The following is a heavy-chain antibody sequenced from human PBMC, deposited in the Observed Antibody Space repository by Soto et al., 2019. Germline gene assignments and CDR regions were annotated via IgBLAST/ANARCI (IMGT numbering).Heavy chain of an antibody. D-gene: IGHD3-16*01. J-gene: IGHJ4*02. CDR2: INWKSDI. V-gene: IGHV3-9*01. Sequence: QPGGSLRLSCAVSGFTFDDNAMHWVRQAPEKGLEWVSGINWKSDIGYADSVKDRFTISRDNAENSLYLQMNSLRAEDTALYYCAISQDRGGRTTFIYWGQGTQVTVSS. CDR3: AISQDRGGRTTFIY. CDR1: GFTFDDNA.